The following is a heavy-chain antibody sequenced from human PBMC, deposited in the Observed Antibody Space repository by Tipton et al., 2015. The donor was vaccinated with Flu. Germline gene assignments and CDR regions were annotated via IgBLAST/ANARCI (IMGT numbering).Heavy chain of an antibody. CDR2: ISRISNYI. V-gene: IGHV3-21*01. CDR3: GASGTEAWTVDY. J-gene: IGHJ4*02. CDR1: GFTFSRYD. D-gene: IGHD1-7*01. Sequence: SLRLSCAASGFTFSRYDMNWVRQAPGKGLEWVSSISRISNYIYYADPVKGRFTISRDNAKNSLYLQMNSLSAEDTAVYYCGASGTEAWTVDYWGQGTLVTVSS.